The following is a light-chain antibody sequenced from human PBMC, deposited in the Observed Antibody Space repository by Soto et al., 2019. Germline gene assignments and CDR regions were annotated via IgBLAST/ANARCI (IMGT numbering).Light chain of an antibody. J-gene: IGKJ4*01. CDR1: QGISSY. CDR2: AAS. Sequence: AIRMTQSPSSLSASTGDRVTITCRASQGISSYLAWYQQKPGKAPKLLIYAASTLHSGVPSRFSGSGSGTDFTLTISCLLSEDFASYYCQQYYSYPQLTFGGGTMVEIK. CDR3: QQYYSYPQLT. V-gene: IGKV1-8*01.